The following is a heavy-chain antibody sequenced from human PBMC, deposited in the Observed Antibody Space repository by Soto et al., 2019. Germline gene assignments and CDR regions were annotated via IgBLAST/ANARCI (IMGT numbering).Heavy chain of an antibody. CDR2: INPDGTSI. CDR3: ARAGSYRFDY. V-gene: IGHV3-74*01. CDR1: GFSFSSYW. Sequence: EVQLVESGGALVQPGGSLRLSCVGSGFSFSSYWVHWVRQPPGKGLVWVSRINPDGTSISYADSVKGRFTISRDNAKNTLYLQMDGLGVDDTAVYYCARAGSYRFDYWGRGTLVTVSS. D-gene: IGHD3-10*01. J-gene: IGHJ4*02.